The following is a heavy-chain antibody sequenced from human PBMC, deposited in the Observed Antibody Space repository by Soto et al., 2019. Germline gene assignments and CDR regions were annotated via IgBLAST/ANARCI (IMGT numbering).Heavy chain of an antibody. CDR2: ISYDGSNK. D-gene: IGHD4-17*01. J-gene: IGHJ4*02. CDR1: GFTFSSYG. CDR3: AKDLYGDYEYSFDY. V-gene: IGHV3-30*18. Sequence: QVQLVESGGGVVQPGRSLRLSCAASGFTFSSYGMHWVRQAPGKGLEWVAVISYDGSNKYYADSVKCRFTISRDNSKNTLYLQMNSLRAEYTAVYYWAKDLYGDYEYSFDYWGKGTLVTVSS.